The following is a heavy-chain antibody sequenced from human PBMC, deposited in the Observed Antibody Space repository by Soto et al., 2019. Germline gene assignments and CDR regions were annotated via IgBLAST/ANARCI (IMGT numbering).Heavy chain of an antibody. V-gene: IGHV4-31*03. CDR2: IYYSGST. CDR3: ARAIDSSGYYSLDY. J-gene: IGHJ4*02. Sequence: QVQLQESGPGLVKPSQTLSLTCTVSGGSISSGGYYWSCIRQHPGKGLEWIGYIYYSGSTYYNPSLKSRVTISVDTSKNQFSLKLSSVTAADTAVYYCARAIDSSGYYSLDYWGQGALVTVSS. CDR1: GGSISSGGYY. D-gene: IGHD3-22*01.